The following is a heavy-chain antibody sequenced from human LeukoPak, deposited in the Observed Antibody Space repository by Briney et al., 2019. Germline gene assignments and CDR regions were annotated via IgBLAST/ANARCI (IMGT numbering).Heavy chain of an antibody. Sequence: GGSLRLSCAASGFTFSSYAMSWVRQAPGKGLEWVSAISGSGGSTYYADSVKGRFTISRDNSRNTLYPQMNSLRAEDTAVYYCAKDTTAYYDFWSGYPPTYYYYGMDVWGQGTTVTVSS. J-gene: IGHJ6*02. CDR3: AKDTTAYYDFWSGYPPTYYYYGMDV. D-gene: IGHD3-3*01. V-gene: IGHV3-23*01. CDR2: ISGSGGST. CDR1: GFTFSSYA.